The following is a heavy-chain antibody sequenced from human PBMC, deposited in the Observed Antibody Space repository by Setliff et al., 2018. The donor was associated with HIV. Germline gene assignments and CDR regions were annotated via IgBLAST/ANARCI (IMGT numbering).Heavy chain of an antibody. V-gene: IGHV3-30*04. CDR1: GFTFRNYA. J-gene: IGHJ6*02. Sequence: PGGSLRLSCVVSGFTFRNYAMHWVRQAPGTGLQCMAVISTDGSEKYYADSVKGRLTISRDNSKNTLYLQMNSLRAEDTAVYYCARSVIGYYYYGMDVWGQGTLVTVSS. CDR3: ARSVIGYYYYGMDV. CDR2: ISTDGSEK. D-gene: IGHD3-10*01.